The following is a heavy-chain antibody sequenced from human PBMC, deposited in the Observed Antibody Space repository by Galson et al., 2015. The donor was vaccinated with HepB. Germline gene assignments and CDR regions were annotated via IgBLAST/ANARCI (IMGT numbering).Heavy chain of an antibody. CDR2: TYGGDSDT. CDR1: GYKFTDYW. Sequence: QSGAEVKKPGESLTISCKASGYKFTDYWIGWVRQVPGRGLEWMGFTYGGDSDTTYSPSFQGQVTMSADRSTSSAFLQWRSLKASDSAMYYCARRRSRCSGCSDYWGQGTLVTVSS. V-gene: IGHV5-51*01. J-gene: IGHJ4*02. D-gene: IGHD2-8*01. CDR3: ARRRSRCSGCSDY.